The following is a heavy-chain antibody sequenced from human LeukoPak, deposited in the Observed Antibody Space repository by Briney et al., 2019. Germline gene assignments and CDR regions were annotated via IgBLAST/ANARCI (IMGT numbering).Heavy chain of an antibody. D-gene: IGHD4-17*01. CDR3: AKRRYGDRGYFDY. J-gene: IGHJ4*02. Sequence: GGSLRLSCAAPGFTFSSYAMGWVRQAPGKGLDWVSAITGSGGSTYYADSVKGRFTISRDNSKNTLYLQMNSLRAEDTAVYYCAKRRYGDRGYFDYWGQGTLVTVSS. CDR2: ITGSGGST. V-gene: IGHV3-23*01. CDR1: GFTFSSYA.